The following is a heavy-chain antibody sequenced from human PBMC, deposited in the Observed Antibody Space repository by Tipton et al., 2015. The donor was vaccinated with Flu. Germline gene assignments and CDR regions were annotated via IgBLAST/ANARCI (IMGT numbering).Heavy chain of an antibody. Sequence: SLRLSCAGSGFTFDNYWMHWARQAPGKGLEWVANIKQDGTEKYYVDSVKGRFTISRDNAKNSVYLQMNSLRAEDTAMYYCGRSMDVWGKGTTVTVSS. V-gene: IGHV3-7*03. CDR2: IKQDGTEK. J-gene: IGHJ6*03. CDR1: GFTFDNYW. CDR3: GRSMDV.